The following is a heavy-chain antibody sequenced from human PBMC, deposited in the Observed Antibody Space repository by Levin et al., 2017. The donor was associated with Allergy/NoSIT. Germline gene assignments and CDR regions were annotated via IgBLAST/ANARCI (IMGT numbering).Heavy chain of an antibody. CDR1: GYSISSGYY. CDR3: ATTVTTYWYFDL. D-gene: IGHD4-17*01. J-gene: IGHJ2*01. Sequence: SQTLSLTCAVSGYSISSGYYWGWIRQPPGKGLEWIGSIYHSGSTYYNPSLKSRVTISVDTSKNQFSLKLSSVTAADTAVYYCATTVTTYWYFDLWGRGTLVTVSS. CDR2: IYHSGST. V-gene: IGHV4-38-2*01.